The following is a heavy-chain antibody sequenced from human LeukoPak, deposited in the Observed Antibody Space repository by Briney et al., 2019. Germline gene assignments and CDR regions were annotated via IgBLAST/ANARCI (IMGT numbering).Heavy chain of an antibody. CDR3: AKDAIMITFGGVTHPSYFDY. Sequence: GGSLRLSCAASGFTFYDYAMHWVRHAPGKGLEWVSGISWNSGSIVYADSVKGRFTISRDNAKNSLYLQMNSLRAEDTALYYCAKDAIMITFGGVTHPSYFDYWGQGTLVTVSS. D-gene: IGHD3-16*01. CDR2: ISWNSGSI. CDR1: GFTFYDYA. J-gene: IGHJ4*02. V-gene: IGHV3-9*01.